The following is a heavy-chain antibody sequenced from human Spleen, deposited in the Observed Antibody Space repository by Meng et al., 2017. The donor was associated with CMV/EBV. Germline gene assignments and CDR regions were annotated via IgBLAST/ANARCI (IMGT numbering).Heavy chain of an antibody. CDR2: IYYRGST. J-gene: IGHJ4*02. CDR1: GGSITSTSSY. Sequence: LQLQDACPGLVKPSETLSLTCTLAGGSITSTSSYWGWVRQPPGKGLEWIGSIYYRGSTNYNPSLKSRISMSVDMSKNQFSLKVNSVTAADTAIYYCVISSHNWGQGTLVTVSS. CDR3: VISSHN. V-gene: IGHV4-39*07. D-gene: IGHD3-3*02.